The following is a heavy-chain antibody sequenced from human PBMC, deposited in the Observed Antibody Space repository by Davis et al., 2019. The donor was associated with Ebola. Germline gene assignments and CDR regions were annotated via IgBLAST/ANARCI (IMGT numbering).Heavy chain of an antibody. D-gene: IGHD2-2*01. V-gene: IGHV4-34*01. CDR2: ISHSGNT. CDR3: ARNIIVVPTGLFGSYNYYGMDV. CDR1: GGSFSGYY. Sequence: SETLSLTCAVYGGSFSGYYWSWIRQPPGKGPEWIGEISHSGNTNHNPSLKSRVTISVDTSKNQFSLKLSSVTAADAAVYYCARNIIVVPTGLFGSYNYYGMDVWGQGTTVTVSS. J-gene: IGHJ6*02.